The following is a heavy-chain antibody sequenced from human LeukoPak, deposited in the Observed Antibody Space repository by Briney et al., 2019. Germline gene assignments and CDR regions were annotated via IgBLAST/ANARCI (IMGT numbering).Heavy chain of an antibody. Sequence: PSETLSLTCTVSGASISSSYWSWIRQPPGKRLEWIVYIYYNGNTNSNPSLKSRVTISADTSKNRFSLKLSSVTAADTAIYYCVRGNYDNRGYSNAFDIWGQGTMVTVSS. V-gene: IGHV4-59*01. CDR3: VRGNYDNRGYSNAFDI. J-gene: IGHJ3*02. D-gene: IGHD3-22*01. CDR2: IYYNGNT. CDR1: GASISSSY.